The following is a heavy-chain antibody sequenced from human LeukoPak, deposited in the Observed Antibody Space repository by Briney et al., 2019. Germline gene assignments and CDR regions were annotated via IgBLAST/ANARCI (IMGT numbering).Heavy chain of an antibody. Sequence: ASVKVSCKSSGYTFSSYGISWVRQAPGQGLEWMGWISAYSGNTHFAQKFQGRVTMTTDTSTTTAHMELRGLRSDDTAVYYCAKAEKPNWGNYYYYCMDVWGKGTTVTVSS. CDR2: ISAYSGNT. D-gene: IGHD7-27*01. V-gene: IGHV1-18*01. CDR1: GYTFSSYG. CDR3: AKAEKPNWGNYYYYCMDV. J-gene: IGHJ6*03.